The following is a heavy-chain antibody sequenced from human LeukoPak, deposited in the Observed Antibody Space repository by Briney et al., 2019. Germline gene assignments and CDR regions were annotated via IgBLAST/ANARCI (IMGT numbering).Heavy chain of an antibody. CDR1: GGPISSYY. Sequence: SETLSLTCTVSGGPISSYYWNWIRQPPGKGLEWIGYIYYSGSTNYNPSLKSRVTISVDTSKNQFSLKLSSVTAADTAVYYCARRESGRPFDYWGQGTLVTVSS. D-gene: IGHD6-6*01. CDR3: ARRESGRPFDY. CDR2: IYYSGST. J-gene: IGHJ4*02. V-gene: IGHV4-59*08.